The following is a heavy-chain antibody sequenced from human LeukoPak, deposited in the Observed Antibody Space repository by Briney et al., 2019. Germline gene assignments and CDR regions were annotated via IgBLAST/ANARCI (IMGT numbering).Heavy chain of an antibody. CDR2: TSGSGGST. V-gene: IGHV3-23*01. Sequence: PGGSLRPSCAASGSTFSSYAMSWVRQAPGKGLEWVSSTSGSGGSTYYADSVKGRFTISRDNSKNTLYLQMNILRAEDMAVYYCAKDGYDYYYYYMDVWGKGTTVTVSS. J-gene: IGHJ6*03. D-gene: IGHD1-1*01. CDR1: GSTFSSYA. CDR3: AKDGYDYYYYYMDV.